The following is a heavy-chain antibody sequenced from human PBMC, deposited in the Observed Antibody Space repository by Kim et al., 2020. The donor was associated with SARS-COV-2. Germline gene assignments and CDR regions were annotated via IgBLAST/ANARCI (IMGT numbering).Heavy chain of an antibody. J-gene: IGHJ3*02. CDR3: ARGRHIVVVVAAEAGDAFDI. CDR2: IWYDGSNK. Sequence: GGSLRLSCAASGFTFSSYGMHWVRQAPGKGLEWVAVIWYDGSNKYYADSVKGRFTISRDNSKNTLYLQMNSLRAEDTAVYYCARGRHIVVVVAAEAGDAFDIWGQGTMVTVSS. V-gene: IGHV3-33*01. D-gene: IGHD2-15*01. CDR1: GFTFSSYG.